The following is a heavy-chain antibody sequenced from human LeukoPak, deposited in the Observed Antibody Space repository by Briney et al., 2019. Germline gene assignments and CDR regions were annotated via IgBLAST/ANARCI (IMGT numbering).Heavy chain of an antibody. D-gene: IGHD3-10*01. V-gene: IGHV3-30-3*01. CDR1: GFIFRSYA. CDR3: ARGAEYYYGSGSIDY. CDR2: ISYDGSNK. Sequence: PGRSLRLSCAPSGFIFRSYAMHWVRQAPGKGLEWVVVISYDGSNKYYADSVKGRFTVSRDNSKNTLYMEMNSLRAEDTAVYYRARGAEYYYGSGSIDYWGQGTLVTVSS. J-gene: IGHJ4*02.